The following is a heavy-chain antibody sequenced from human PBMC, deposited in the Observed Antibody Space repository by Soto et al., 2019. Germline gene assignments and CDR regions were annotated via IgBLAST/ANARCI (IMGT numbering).Heavy chain of an antibody. D-gene: IGHD6-6*01. CDR3: ARVGGYSSSSGAGWFDP. Sequence: ASVKVSCKASGYTFTSYGISWVRQAPGQGLEWMGWISAYNGNTNYAQKLQGRVTLTTDTSTSTAYMELRRLRSDDTAVYYCARVGGYSSSSGAGWFDPWGQGTLVTVSS. CDR1: GYTFTSYG. J-gene: IGHJ5*02. CDR2: ISAYNGNT. V-gene: IGHV1-18*01.